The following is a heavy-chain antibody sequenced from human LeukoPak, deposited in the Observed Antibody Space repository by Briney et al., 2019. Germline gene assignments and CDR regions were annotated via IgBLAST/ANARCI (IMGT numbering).Heavy chain of an antibody. V-gene: IGHV3-30-3*01. CDR1: GFTFSSYA. CDR2: ISYDGSNK. CDR3: AGDYSSSLAFDY. D-gene: IGHD6-6*01. J-gene: IGHJ4*02. Sequence: GGALRHSCAASGFTFSSYAMNWVRQAPGKGLEWVAVISYDGSNKYYADSVKGRFTISRDNSKNTLYLQMNSLRAEDTAVYYCAGDYSSSLAFDYWGQGTLVTVSS.